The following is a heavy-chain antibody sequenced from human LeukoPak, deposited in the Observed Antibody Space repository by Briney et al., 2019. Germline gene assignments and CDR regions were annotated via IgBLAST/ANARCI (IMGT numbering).Heavy chain of an antibody. J-gene: IGHJ4*02. CDR3: ARMLWGYSYGLDY. Sequence: ASVKVSCKASGYTFTSYYMHWVRQAPGQGLEWMGMINPSGGSTSYAQKFQGRVTITRDKSTSTVYMELSSLRSEDTAGYYCARMLWGYSYGLDYWGQGTLVTVSS. CDR1: GYTFTSYY. V-gene: IGHV1-46*01. CDR2: INPSGGST. D-gene: IGHD5-18*01.